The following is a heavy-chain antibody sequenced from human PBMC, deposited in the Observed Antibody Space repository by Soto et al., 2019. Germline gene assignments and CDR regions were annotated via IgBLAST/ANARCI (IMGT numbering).Heavy chain of an antibody. V-gene: IGHV3-23*01. CDR2: ISGSGGST. CDR1: GXTFSSYS. D-gene: IGHD5-12*01. Sequence: GSLRLSCAASGXTFSSYSMSWVRQAPGKGLELVSAISGSGGSTYYADSVKCRFTISRDNSKNTLYLQMNSLIAEDTAVYYCAKELVAPYDAFDIWGQGKMVTVS. CDR3: AKELVAPYDAFDI. J-gene: IGHJ3*02.